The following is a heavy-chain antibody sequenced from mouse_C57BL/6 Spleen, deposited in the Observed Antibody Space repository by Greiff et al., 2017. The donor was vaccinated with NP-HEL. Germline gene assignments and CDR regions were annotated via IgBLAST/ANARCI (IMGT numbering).Heavy chain of an antibody. CDR2: ISNGGGST. CDR3: ARRGPDWYFDV. V-gene: IGHV5-12*01. J-gene: IGHJ1*03. CDR1: GFTFSDYY. Sequence: EVKLQESGGGLVQPGGSLKLSCAASGFTFSDYYMYWVRQTPEKRLEWVAYISNGGGSTYYLDTVKGRFTISRDNAKNTLYLQMSRLKSEDTAMYYCARRGPDWYFDVWGTGTTVTVSS.